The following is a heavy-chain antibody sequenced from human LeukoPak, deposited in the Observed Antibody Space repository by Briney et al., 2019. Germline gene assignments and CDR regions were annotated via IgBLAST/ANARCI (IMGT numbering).Heavy chain of an antibody. J-gene: IGHJ3*02. Sequence: SETLSLTCTVSGGSISSSSYYWGWIRQPPGKGLGWIGSIYYSGSTYYNPSLKSRVTISVDTSKNQFSLKLSSVTAADTAVYYCARQERTMSEAFDIWGQGTMVTVSS. V-gene: IGHV4-39*01. CDR3: ARQERTMSEAFDI. CDR2: IYYSGST. D-gene: IGHD5-24*01. CDR1: GGSISSSSYY.